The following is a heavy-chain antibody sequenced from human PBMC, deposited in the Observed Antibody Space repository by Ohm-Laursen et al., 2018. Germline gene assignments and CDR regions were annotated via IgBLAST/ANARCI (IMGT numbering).Heavy chain of an antibody. V-gene: IGHV3-23*01. D-gene: IGHD1-26*01. CDR3: AKGMGAGYPKSRTFDF. Sequence: GSLRLSCAASGFTFSNYAMNWVRQAPGKGLEWVSIITGDGGDTDYADSVKGRFFISRDNSKATVSLQMNSLRADDTAVYYCAKGMGAGYPKSRTFDFWGQGALVTVSS. J-gene: IGHJ4*02. CDR2: ITGDGGDT. CDR1: GFTFSNYA.